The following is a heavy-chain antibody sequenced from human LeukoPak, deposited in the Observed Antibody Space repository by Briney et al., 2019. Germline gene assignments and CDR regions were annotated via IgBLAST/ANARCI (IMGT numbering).Heavy chain of an antibody. V-gene: IGHV3-30*18. CDR3: AKIGVSGYESDY. Sequence: GRSLRLSCAASGFTFSSYGMHWVRQAPGKGLEWVAVISYDGNNKYYADSVKGRFTISRDNSKNTLYLQMNSLRAEDTAVYYCAKIGVSGYESDYWGQGTLVTVSS. CDR1: GFTFSSYG. J-gene: IGHJ4*02. CDR2: ISYDGNNK. D-gene: IGHD3-22*01.